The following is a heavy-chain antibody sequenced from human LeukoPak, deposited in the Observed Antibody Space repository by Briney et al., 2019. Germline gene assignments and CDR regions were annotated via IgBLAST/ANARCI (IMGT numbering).Heavy chain of an antibody. V-gene: IGHV4-61*01. J-gene: IGHJ3*02. CDR3: ARYVVVPAATLASGAFDI. CDR2: IYYSGST. CDR1: GGSVTSGTFY. Sequence: PSQTLSLTCTVSGGSVTSGTFYWSWIRQPPGKGLEWIGYIYYSGSTNYNPSLKSRVTISVDTSKNQFSLKLSSVTAADTAVYYCARYVVVPAATLASGAFDIWGQGTMVTVSS. D-gene: IGHD2-2*01.